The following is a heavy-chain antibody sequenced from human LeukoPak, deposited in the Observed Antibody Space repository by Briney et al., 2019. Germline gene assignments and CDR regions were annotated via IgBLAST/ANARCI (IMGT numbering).Heavy chain of an antibody. CDR3: AKDEYSSTPMSLWGY. CDR2: ISGSGGST. D-gene: IGHD6-6*01. Sequence: GGSLRLSCAASGFTLSSYAMSWVRQAPGKGLEWVSAISGSGGSTYYADSVKGRFTISRDNSKNTLYLQMYSLRAEDTAVYYCAKDEYSSTPMSLWGYWGQGTLVTVSS. V-gene: IGHV3-23*01. J-gene: IGHJ4*02. CDR1: GFTLSSYA.